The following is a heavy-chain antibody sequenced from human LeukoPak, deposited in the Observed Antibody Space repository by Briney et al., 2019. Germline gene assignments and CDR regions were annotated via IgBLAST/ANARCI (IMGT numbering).Heavy chain of an antibody. J-gene: IGHJ6*03. CDR2: ISSSSSYI. CDR1: GVTFSSYS. D-gene: IGHD3-10*01. CDR3: ASGVLWFGDFSYYMDV. Sequence: GGSLRLSCAASGVTFSSYSMNWVRQAPGKGLEWVSSISSSSSYIYYADSVKGRFTISRDNAKNSLYLQMNSLRAEDTAVYYCASGVLWFGDFSYYMDVWGKGTTVTISS. V-gene: IGHV3-21*01.